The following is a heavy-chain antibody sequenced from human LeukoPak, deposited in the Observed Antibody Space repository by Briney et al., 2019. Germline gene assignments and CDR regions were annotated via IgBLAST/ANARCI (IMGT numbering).Heavy chain of an antibody. CDR2: IHHDGRI. CDR3: ARSHDHLWGNYPDY. Sequence: PSETLSLTCDVSGGSIGSTNWWNWVRQPPGKGLEWIGEIHHDGRINYNPSLKSRVTLSVDKPKNQFSLRLNSVTAADTAMYYCARSHDHLWGNYPDYWGQGTLVTVSS. CDR1: GGSIGSTNW. J-gene: IGHJ4*02. D-gene: IGHD3-16*02. V-gene: IGHV4/OR15-8*01.